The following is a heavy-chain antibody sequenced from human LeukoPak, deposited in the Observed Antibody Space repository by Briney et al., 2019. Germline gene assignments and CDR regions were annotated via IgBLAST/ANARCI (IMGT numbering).Heavy chain of an antibody. J-gene: IGHJ4*02. Sequence: GGSLRLSCAASGFTFSSYAMSWVRQAPGKGLEWVSAISGSGGSAYYADSVKGRFTISRDNSKNTLYLQMNSLRAEDTAVYYCANLGIAVAGHFDYWGQGTLVTVSS. V-gene: IGHV3-23*01. CDR1: GFTFSSYA. D-gene: IGHD6-19*01. CDR2: ISGSGGSA. CDR3: ANLGIAVAGHFDY.